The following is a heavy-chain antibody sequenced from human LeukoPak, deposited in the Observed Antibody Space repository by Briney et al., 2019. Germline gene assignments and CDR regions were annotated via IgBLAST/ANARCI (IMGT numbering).Heavy chain of an antibody. V-gene: IGHV4-34*01. J-gene: IGHJ4*02. D-gene: IGHD3-22*01. CDR1: GGSFSGYY. Sequence: SETLSLTCAVYGGSFSGYYWSWIRQPPGKGLEWIGEINHSGSTNYNPSLKSRVTISVDTSKNQFSLKLSSVTAADTAVYYCARGPSITMIVAPWDYWGQGTLVTVSS. CDR2: INHSGST. CDR3: ARGPSITMIVAPWDY.